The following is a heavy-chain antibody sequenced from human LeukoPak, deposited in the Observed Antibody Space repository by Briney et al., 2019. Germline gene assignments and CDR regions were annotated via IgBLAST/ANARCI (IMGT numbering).Heavy chain of an antibody. D-gene: IGHD3-10*01. CDR3: AVLDYYGSGSPNY. J-gene: IGHJ4*02. CDR1: GYTFTSYD. Sequence: ASVKVSCKASGYTFTSYDINWVRQATGQGLEWMGWMNPNSGNTGYAQKFQGRVTMTRNTSISTAYMEPSSLRSEDTAVYYCAVLDYYGSGSPNYWGQGTLVTVSS. CDR2: MNPNSGNT. V-gene: IGHV1-8*01.